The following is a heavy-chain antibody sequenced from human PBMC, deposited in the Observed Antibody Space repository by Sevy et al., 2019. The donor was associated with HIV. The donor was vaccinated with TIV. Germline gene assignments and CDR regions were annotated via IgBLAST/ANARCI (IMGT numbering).Heavy chain of an antibody. D-gene: IGHD6-19*01. CDR3: VRGGGNGWYYFDY. Sequence: ASVKVSCKASGGIVKSYGISWVRQAPGQGLEWMGGIIPILNTVHYAQKFQGRVTITADESTKTAYMELSSLRSEDTALYYCVRGGGNGWYYFDYWGQETLVTVSS. CDR1: GGIVKSYG. V-gene: IGHV1-69*13. J-gene: IGHJ4*02. CDR2: IIPILNTV.